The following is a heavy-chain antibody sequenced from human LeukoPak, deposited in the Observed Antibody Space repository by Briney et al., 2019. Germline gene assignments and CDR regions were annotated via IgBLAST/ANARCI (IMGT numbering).Heavy chain of an antibody. CDR3: VRSKSGTYGWFDP. V-gene: IGHV4-59*01. CDR1: GGSINSYY. CDR2: IYYSGST. Sequence: SETLSLTCTVSGGSINSYYWSWIRQPPGKGLEWIGYIYYSGSTNYNPSLKSRVTISVDTSQNQFSLKVSSVTAADTAVYYCVRSKSGTYGWFDPWGQGTLVTVSS. D-gene: IGHD4-17*01. J-gene: IGHJ5*02.